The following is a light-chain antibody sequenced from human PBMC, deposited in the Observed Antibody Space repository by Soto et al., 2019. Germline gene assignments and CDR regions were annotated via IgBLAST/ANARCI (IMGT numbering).Light chain of an antibody. CDR3: CSYTGTVWE. V-gene: IGLV2-11*01. J-gene: IGLJ3*02. CDR1: SSDVGGYNY. CDR2: DVT. Sequence: QSALTQPRSVSGSPGQSVTISCTGTSSDVGGYNYVSWYQQHPGKAPKLVIYDVTKRPSGVPDRFSGSKSGNTASLTISGLQAEDEADYYCCSYTGTVWEFGGGTKLTVL.